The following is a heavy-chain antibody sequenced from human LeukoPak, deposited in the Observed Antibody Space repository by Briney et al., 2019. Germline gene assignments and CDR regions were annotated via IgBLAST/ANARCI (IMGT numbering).Heavy chain of an antibody. CDR1: GFTFSSYS. Sequence: GGSLRLSCAASGFTFSSYSMNWVRQAPGKGLEWVSSISSSSSYIYYADSVKGRFTISRDNAKNSLYLQMNSLRAEDTAVYYCARGYDSSGYYNGSDYWGQGTLVTVSS. V-gene: IGHV3-21*01. CDR3: ARGYDSSGYYNGSDY. D-gene: IGHD3-22*01. CDR2: ISSSSSYI. J-gene: IGHJ4*02.